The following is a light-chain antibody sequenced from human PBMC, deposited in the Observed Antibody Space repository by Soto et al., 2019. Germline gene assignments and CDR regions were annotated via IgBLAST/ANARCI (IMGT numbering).Light chain of an antibody. Sequence: QSALTQPPSASGSPGQSVAISFTGTSSDVGGYNYVSWYQQHPGKAPKLMIYEVNKRPSGFPDRFSGSKSGNTASLTVSGLQAEDEADYYCSSYAGSSNVFGTGTKLTVL. V-gene: IGLV2-8*01. CDR2: EVN. CDR3: SSYAGSSNV. CDR1: SSDVGGYNY. J-gene: IGLJ1*01.